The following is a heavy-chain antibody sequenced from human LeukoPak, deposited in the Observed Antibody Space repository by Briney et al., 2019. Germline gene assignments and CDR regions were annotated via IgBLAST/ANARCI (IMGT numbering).Heavy chain of an antibody. V-gene: IGHV3-21*01. CDR1: GFTFSSYS. CDR3: ARDDVRLVELFPLDY. J-gene: IGHJ4*02. Sequence: GGSLRLSCAASGFTFSSYSMNWVRQAPGKGLEWVSSISSSSSYIYYADSVKGRFTISRDNAKNSLYLQMNSLRAEDTAVYYCARDDVRLVELFPLDYWGQGTLVTVSS. CDR2: ISSSSSYI. D-gene: IGHD3-16*01.